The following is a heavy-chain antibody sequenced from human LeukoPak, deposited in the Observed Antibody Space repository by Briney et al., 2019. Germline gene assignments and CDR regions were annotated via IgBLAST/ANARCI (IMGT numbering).Heavy chain of an antibody. D-gene: IGHD3-16*01. J-gene: IGHJ4*02. CDR1: GFTFSSYS. Sequence: GGSLRLSCAASGFTFSSYSMNWVRQAPGKGLEWVSSISSSSSYIYYADSVKGRFTISRDNAKNSLYLQMNSLRAEDTAVYYCARGGELWSRVPDYWGKGTLVTVS. CDR3: ARGGELWSRVPDY. CDR2: ISSSSSYI. V-gene: IGHV3-21*01.